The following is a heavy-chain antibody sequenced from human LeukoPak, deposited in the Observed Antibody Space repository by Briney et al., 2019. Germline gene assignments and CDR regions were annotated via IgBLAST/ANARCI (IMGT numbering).Heavy chain of an antibody. CDR3: ARRVYYYYYYMDV. J-gene: IGHJ6*03. Sequence: GGSLRLSCAASGFTFSDYYMSWIRQAPGKGLEWVSYISSSGSTIYYADSVKGRFTISRDNAKNSMYLQMNSLRAEDTAVYYCARRVYYYYYYMDVWGKGTTVTVSS. CDR1: GFTFSDYY. CDR2: ISSSGSTI. V-gene: IGHV3-11*01.